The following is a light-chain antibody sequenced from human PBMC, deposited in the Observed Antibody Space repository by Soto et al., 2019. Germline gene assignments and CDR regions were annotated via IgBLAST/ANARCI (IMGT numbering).Light chain of an antibody. CDR3: QQYGTSPPTT. CDR2: GES. Sequence: EIVLTQSPGTLSLSPGERATLSCRASHSVSSSYLAWYQQKPGQAPRLLIYGESSRATGIPDRFSGSGSGTDFTLTISRLEPEDFAVYYCQQYGTSPPTTFGGGTKVEIK. J-gene: IGKJ4*01. V-gene: IGKV3-20*01. CDR1: HSVSSSY.